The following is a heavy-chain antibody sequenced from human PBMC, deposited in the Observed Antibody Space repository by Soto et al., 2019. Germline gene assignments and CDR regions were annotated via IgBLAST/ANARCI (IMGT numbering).Heavy chain of an antibody. D-gene: IGHD6-6*01. V-gene: IGHV4-4*07. CDR3: AREYSSSSGYYYYYGMDV. J-gene: IGHJ6*02. CDR1: SGSISSYY. Sequence: QVQLQESGPGLVKPSETLSLTCTVSSGSISSYYWSWIRQPAGKGLEWIGRIYTSGSTNYNPSLKSRVTMSVDTSKNQFSLKLSSVTAADTAVYYCAREYSSSSGYYYYYGMDVWGQGTTVTVSS. CDR2: IYTSGST.